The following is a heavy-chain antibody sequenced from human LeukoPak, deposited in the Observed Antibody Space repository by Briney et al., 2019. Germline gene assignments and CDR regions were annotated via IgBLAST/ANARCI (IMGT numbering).Heavy chain of an antibody. CDR1: GGSISSGDYY. CDR3: ASDGDILGYGMDV. Sequence: SETLSLTCTVSGGSISSGDYYWSWIRQPPGKGLEWIGYIYYSGSTYYNPSLKSRVTISVDTSKNQFSLKLSSVTAADTAVYCCASDGDILGYGMDVWGKGTTVTVSS. D-gene: IGHD3-9*01. CDR2: IYYSGST. V-gene: IGHV4-30-4*01. J-gene: IGHJ6*04.